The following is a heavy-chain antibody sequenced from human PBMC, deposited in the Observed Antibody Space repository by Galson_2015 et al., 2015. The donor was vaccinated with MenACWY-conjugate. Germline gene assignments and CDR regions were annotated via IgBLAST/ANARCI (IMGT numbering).Heavy chain of an antibody. J-gene: IGHJ4*02. V-gene: IGHV4-38-2*02. D-gene: IGHD3-22*01. CDR2: IYHSGST. Sequence: ETLSLPCTVSGYSISSGYYWGWIRQPPGQGLEWIGSIYHSGSTYYNPSLKSRVTISVDTSKNQFSLKLSSVTAADTAVYYCARGPGYYDSSGPSSEIDYWGQGTLVTVSS. CDR1: GYSISSGYY. CDR3: ARGPGYYDSSGPSSEIDY.